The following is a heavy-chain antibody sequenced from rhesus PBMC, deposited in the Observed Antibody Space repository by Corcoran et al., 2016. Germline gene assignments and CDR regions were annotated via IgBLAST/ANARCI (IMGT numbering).Heavy chain of an antibody. Sequence: QLQLQESGPGLVKPSETLSLTCAVSGGSISSNWWSWIRQPPGKGLEWIGRISGSCGRTSYNPSLKSRVTISTDTSKNQLSLKLISVTAADTAVYYCARLERGLATVFDYWGQGVLVTVSS. V-gene: IGHV4-173*01. J-gene: IGHJ4*01. CDR3: ARLERGLATVFDY. CDR1: GGSISSNW. CDR2: ISGSCGRT. D-gene: IGHD4-29*01.